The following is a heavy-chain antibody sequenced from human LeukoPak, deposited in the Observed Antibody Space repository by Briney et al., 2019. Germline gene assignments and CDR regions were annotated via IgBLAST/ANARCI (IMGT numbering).Heavy chain of an antibody. CDR2: TFYRSKWYN. Sequence: SQTLSLTCAISGDSVSSNTAAWNWLRQSPSRRLVWLGRTFYRSKWYNDYALSVKSRISTSPDTSKNQFSLQLNSVTPEDTAVYYCARYSSSLGWFDPWGQGTLVTVSS. D-gene: IGHD6-13*01. V-gene: IGHV6-1*01. CDR3: ARYSSSLGWFDP. J-gene: IGHJ5*02. CDR1: GDSVSSNTAA.